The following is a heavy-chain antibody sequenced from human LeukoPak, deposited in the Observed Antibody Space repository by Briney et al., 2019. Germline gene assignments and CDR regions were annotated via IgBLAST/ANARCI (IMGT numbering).Heavy chain of an antibody. CDR3: VRDWEGFNFDI. CDR1: GGSISSYY. J-gene: IGHJ3*02. V-gene: IGHV4-59*01. D-gene: IGHD1-26*01. Sequence: SETLSLTCTVSGGSISSYYWSWIRQPPGKGLEWIAYIYSDGSTNYNPSLKSRVTISVDTSKNQFSLKLSSVTAADTAVYYCVRDWEGFNFDIWGQGTMVTVSS. CDR2: IYSDGST.